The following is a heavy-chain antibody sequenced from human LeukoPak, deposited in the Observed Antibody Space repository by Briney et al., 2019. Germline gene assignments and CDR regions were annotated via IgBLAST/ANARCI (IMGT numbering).Heavy chain of an antibody. Sequence: GASVKVSCKASVGTFSSYAISWVRQAPGQGLEWMGGIIPIFGTANYAQKFQGRVTITADESTSTAYMELSSLRSEDTAVYYCASRYSGSYSDAFDIWGQGTMVTVSS. V-gene: IGHV1-69*13. D-gene: IGHD1-26*01. J-gene: IGHJ3*02. CDR3: ASRYSGSYSDAFDI. CDR2: IIPIFGTA. CDR1: VGTFSSYA.